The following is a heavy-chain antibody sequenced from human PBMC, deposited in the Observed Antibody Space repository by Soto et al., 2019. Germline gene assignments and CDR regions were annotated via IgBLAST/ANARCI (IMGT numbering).Heavy chain of an antibody. V-gene: IGHV1-69*04. CDR2: IIPILGIA. J-gene: IGHJ4*02. CDR3: ARDLGQYYYDSSGYYPDY. D-gene: IGHD3-22*01. CDR1: GGTFSSYT. Sequence: SVKVSCKASGGTFSSYTISWVRQAPGQGLEWMGRIIPILGIANYAQKFQGRVTITADKSTSTAYMELSSLRSEDTAVYYCARDLGQYYYDSSGYYPDYWGQGTLVTVSS.